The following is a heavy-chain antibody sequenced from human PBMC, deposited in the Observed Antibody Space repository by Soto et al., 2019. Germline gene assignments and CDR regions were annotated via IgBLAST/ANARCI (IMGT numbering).Heavy chain of an antibody. Sequence: GGSLRLSCAASGFTFINYWMHWVRQAPGKGPVWVSRINSDGGSTTYADSVKGRFTISRDNAKNTLYLQMNSLRAEDTAVYYCAKDDTGGYYPYYKYYGMDVWGQGTTVTVS. CDR3: AKDDTGGYYPYYKYYGMDV. CDR2: INSDGGST. J-gene: IGHJ6*02. V-gene: IGHV3-74*01. D-gene: IGHD3-22*01. CDR1: GFTFINYW.